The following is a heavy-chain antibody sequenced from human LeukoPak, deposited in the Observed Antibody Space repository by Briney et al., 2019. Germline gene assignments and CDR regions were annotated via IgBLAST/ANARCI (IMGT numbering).Heavy chain of an antibody. D-gene: IGHD1-1*01. CDR3: ARDDVAWNDVHWFDP. J-gene: IGHJ5*02. Sequence: PGGSLRLSCAASGFTFSYYTMSRVRQAPGKGLEWVSSISSTGSSTYYADSVKGRFTISRDNAKNSLYLQMSSLRVEDTAVYYCARDDVAWNDVHWFDPWGQGTLVTVSS. CDR2: ISSTGSST. V-gene: IGHV3-21*01. CDR1: GFTFSYYT.